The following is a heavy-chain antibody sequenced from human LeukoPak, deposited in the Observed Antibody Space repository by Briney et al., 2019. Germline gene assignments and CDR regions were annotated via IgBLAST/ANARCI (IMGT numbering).Heavy chain of an antibody. CDR2: ISSSSTYI. J-gene: IGHJ4*02. V-gene: IGHV3-21*01. D-gene: IGHD3-3*01. CDR1: GSTFSTYN. Sequence: GGSLRLSCAASGSTFSTYNMNWVRQAPGKGLEWVSSISSSSTYIYYADSVKGRFTISRDNAKNSLYLQMNSLRVEDTAVYYCARAHITIFGVVTYPFDYWGQGTLVTVSS. CDR3: ARAHITIFGVVTYPFDY.